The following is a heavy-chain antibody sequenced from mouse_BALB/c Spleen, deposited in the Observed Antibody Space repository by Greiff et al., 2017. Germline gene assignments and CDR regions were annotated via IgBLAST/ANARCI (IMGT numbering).Heavy chain of an antibody. V-gene: IGHV5-4*02. CDR2: ISDGGSYT. Sequence: EVKLVESGGGLVKPRGSLKLSCAASGFTFSDYYMYWVRQTPEKRLEWVATISDGGSYTYYPDSVKGRFTISRDNAKNNLYLQMSSLKSEDTAMYYCARDSGDRDCWGQGTTRTVSS. J-gene: IGHJ2*01. CDR3: ARDSGDRDC. D-gene: IGHD3-3*01. CDR1: GFTFSDYY.